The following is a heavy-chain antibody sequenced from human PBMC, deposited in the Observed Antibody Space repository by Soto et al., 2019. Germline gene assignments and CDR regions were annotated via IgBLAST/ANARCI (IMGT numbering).Heavy chain of an antibody. Sequence: EVQLVESGGGLVQPGGSLRLSCVVSGLTIGDAWVTWVRQAPGKGLEWVGRIKSKTAGGTIDYAVPVRGRFTISRDDSKNTLELLMSSLKTEDTAVYYCTTGLGPSKNIWGQGTLVSVSS. CDR3: TTGLGPSKNI. D-gene: IGHD1-26*01. CDR2: IKSKTAGGTI. V-gene: IGHV3-15*01. CDR1: GLTIGDAW. J-gene: IGHJ4*02.